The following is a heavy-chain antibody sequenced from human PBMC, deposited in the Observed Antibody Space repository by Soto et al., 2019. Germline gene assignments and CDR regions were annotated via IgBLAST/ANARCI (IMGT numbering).Heavy chain of an antibody. Sequence: PGTLHLTCSVSGGSNSGPSWSWIRPSQAKGLEWLGYVYYTGSTHHSPSLRSRARISVDTSKNEFSLRLSSVTAAGTSVNFCARSVADPGAHIDYWGQRTHITVS. CDR3: ARSVADPGAHIDY. D-gene: IGHD2-8*02. CDR1: GGSNSGPS. V-gene: IGHV4-59*11. J-gene: IGHJ4*02. CDR2: VYYTGST.